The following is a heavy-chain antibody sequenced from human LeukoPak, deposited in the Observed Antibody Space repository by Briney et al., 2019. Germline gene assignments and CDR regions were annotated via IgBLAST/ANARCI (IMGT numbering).Heavy chain of an antibody. CDR3: AKRSGSYFPAFYFDY. V-gene: IGHV3-23*01. Sequence: GGSLRLSCAASGFTFSNYAMSWVRQAPGKGLEWVSAISGSGGSTYYADSVKGRFTISRDNSKNTLYLQMNSLRAEDTAVYYCAKRSGSYFPAFYFDYWGQGTLVTVSS. CDR1: GFTFSNYA. CDR2: ISGSGGST. D-gene: IGHD3-10*01. J-gene: IGHJ4*02.